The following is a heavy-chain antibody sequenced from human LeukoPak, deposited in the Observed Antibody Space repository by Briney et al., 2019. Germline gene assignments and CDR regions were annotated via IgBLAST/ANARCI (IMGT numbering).Heavy chain of an antibody. V-gene: IGHV1-2*02. CDR3: ARMFLAAGIWIRNQKGGDAFDI. CDR2: INPNSGGT. Sequence: ASVKVSCKASGYTFTGYYMHWVRQAPGQGLEWMGWINPNSGGTNYAQKFQGRVTMTRDMSTSTVYMELSSLRSEDTAVYYCARMFLAAGIWIRNQKGGDAFDIWGQGTMVTVSS. CDR1: GYTFTGYY. D-gene: IGHD6-13*01. J-gene: IGHJ3*02.